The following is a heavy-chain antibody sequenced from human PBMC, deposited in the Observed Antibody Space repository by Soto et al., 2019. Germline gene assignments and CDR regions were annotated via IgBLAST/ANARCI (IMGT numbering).Heavy chain of an antibody. V-gene: IGHV1-18*01. J-gene: IGHJ2*01. CDR2: ISAYNGNT. D-gene: IGHD2-8*01. CDR3: AREILTLWYFDL. Sequence: QVQLVQSGAEVKKPGASVKVSCKASGYTFTSYGISWVRQAPGHWLEWMGWISAYNGNTNYAQKLQVRVTMTTDTATSTAYMELRSLRSDDTAVYYCAREILTLWYFDLWGLGTLVTVSS. CDR1: GYTFTSYG.